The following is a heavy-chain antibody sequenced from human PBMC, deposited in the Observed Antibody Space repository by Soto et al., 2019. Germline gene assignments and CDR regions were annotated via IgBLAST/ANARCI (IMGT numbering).Heavy chain of an antibody. Sequence: EVQLVESGGGLVQPGGSLRLSCASSGFTFSSCSMNWVRQAPGKGLEWVSFISGSGDTKYYADSVKGRFTVSRDNARNSLYLQMNGLRAEDTAVYYCANDPYYFASENWGQGTLVTVSS. CDR2: ISGSGDTK. J-gene: IGHJ4*02. D-gene: IGHD3-10*01. CDR3: ANDPYYFASEN. V-gene: IGHV3-48*04. CDR1: GFTFSSCS.